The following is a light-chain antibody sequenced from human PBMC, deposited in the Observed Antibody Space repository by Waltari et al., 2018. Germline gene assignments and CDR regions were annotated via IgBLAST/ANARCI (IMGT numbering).Light chain of an antibody. V-gene: IGLV1-47*01. CDR1: SSNIGNNY. J-gene: IGLJ3*02. CDR3: AAWDDSLSSLV. Sequence: QSVLTQPPSASGTPGQRVTISCSGSSSNIGNNYVYWYPHLPGAAPKLLIFKNNLRPAGVPDRFAGSNAGTSASLAISGLRSEDEADYYCAAWDDSLSSLVFGGGTKLSVL. CDR2: KNN.